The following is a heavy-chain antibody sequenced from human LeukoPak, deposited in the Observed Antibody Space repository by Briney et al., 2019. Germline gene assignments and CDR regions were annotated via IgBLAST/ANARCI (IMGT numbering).Heavy chain of an antibody. V-gene: IGHV3-23*01. CDR1: GFTFSTYS. J-gene: IGHJ4*02. Sequence: QPGGSLRLSCAASGFTFSTYSMSWVRQAPGKGLEWDSAISGSGGSTYYADSVKGRFTISRDNSKNTLYLRMNSLRAEDTAVYYCAKDLSPGVYWGQGTLVTVSS. D-gene: IGHD2-8*01. CDR2: ISGSGGST. CDR3: AKDLSPGVY.